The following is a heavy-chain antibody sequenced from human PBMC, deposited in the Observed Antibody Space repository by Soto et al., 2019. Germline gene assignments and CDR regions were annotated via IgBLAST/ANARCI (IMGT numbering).Heavy chain of an antibody. V-gene: IGHV3-21*01. Sequence: GGSLRLSCAASGFTFSSYSMNWVRQAPGKGLEWVSSISSSSSYIYYADSVKGRFTISRDNAKNSLYLQMNSLRAEDTAVYYCARGKSIAAVDYYYYMDVWGKGTTVTVSS. CDR2: ISSSSSYI. J-gene: IGHJ6*03. D-gene: IGHD6-6*01. CDR3: ARGKSIAAVDYYYYMDV. CDR1: GFTFSSYS.